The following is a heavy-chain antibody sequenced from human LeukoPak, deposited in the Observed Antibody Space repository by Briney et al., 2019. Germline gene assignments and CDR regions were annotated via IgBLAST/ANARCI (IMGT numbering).Heavy chain of an antibody. V-gene: IGHV1-2*02. Sequence: ASVKVSCXASGYTFTGYYMHWVRQAHGQGLEWMGWINPNSGGTNYAQKFQGRVTMTRDTSISTAYMELSRLRSDDTAVYYCARNARGIYNWFDPWGQGTLVTVSS. CDR1: GYTFTGYY. D-gene: IGHD3-10*02. CDR2: INPNSGGT. J-gene: IGHJ5*02. CDR3: ARNARGIYNWFDP.